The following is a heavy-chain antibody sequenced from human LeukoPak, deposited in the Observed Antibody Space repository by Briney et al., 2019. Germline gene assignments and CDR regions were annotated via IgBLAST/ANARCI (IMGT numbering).Heavy chain of an antibody. V-gene: IGHV5-51*01. CDR3: ARLYKEPAGNWFDP. CDR1: GYSLTSYW. Sequence: GESLKISCKGCGYSLTSYWIGWGRQMPGEGLEWMGIIYPGDSDTRYSPSFQGQDTISADKSISTAYLQWSSLKASDTAMYYCARLYKEPAGNWFDPWGQGTLVTVSS. CDR2: IYPGDSDT. D-gene: IGHD2-2*01. J-gene: IGHJ5*02.